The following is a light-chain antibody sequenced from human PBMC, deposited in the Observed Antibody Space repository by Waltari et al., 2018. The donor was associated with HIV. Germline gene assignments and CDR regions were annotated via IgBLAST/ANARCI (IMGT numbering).Light chain of an antibody. CDR2: DDS. CDR1: KIGSKR. Sequence: SYVLTQPPSVSVAPGQTARITCGGNKIGSKRAHWYQQKTGQAPVLVVYDDSDRPSGIPERFSGSNSGNTATLTISRVEAGDEADYYCQVWDSSSDHVVFGGGTKLTVL. CDR3: QVWDSSSDHVV. V-gene: IGLV3-21*02. J-gene: IGLJ2*01.